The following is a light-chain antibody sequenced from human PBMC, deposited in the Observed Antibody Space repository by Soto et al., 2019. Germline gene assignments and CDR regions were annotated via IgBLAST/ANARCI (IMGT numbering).Light chain of an antibody. CDR1: QSINKW. V-gene: IGKV1-5*03. CDR2: KAS. CDR3: LQHDTYPRT. Sequence: DILFTQSPSTLSASVGDRVTISCRASQSINKWLAWYQHTPGKAPKLLIYKASTLKSGVPSRFSGSGSGTEFTLTITSLQPEDFETYYCLQHDTYPRTFGQGTKVDIK. J-gene: IGKJ1*01.